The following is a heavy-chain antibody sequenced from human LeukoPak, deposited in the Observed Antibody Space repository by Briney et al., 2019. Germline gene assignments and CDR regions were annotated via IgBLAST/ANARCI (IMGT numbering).Heavy chain of an antibody. Sequence: SETLSLTCKVSGGSVGSFSWSWIRQSPGKGLEGIGFIYYNGSTSYNPSLKSRVTISVDRSKSQFSLSLSSVTAADTALYYCARAVGYYGSGTSGEEWFDPWGQGTLVTVSS. D-gene: IGHD3-10*01. CDR2: IYYNGST. J-gene: IGHJ5*02. V-gene: IGHV4-59*08. CDR1: GGSVGSFS. CDR3: ARAVGYYGSGTSGEEWFDP.